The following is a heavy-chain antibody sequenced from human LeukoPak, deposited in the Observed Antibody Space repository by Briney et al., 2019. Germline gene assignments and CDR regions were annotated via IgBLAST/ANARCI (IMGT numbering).Heavy chain of an antibody. J-gene: IGHJ3*02. CDR1: GFTFSSYG. Sequence: PGGSLRLSCAASGFTFSSYGMHWVRQAPGKGLEWVAVISYDGSNKYYADPVKGRFTISRDNSKNTLYLQMNSLRAEDTAMYYCAKTMIVVVIDDAFDIWGQGTMVTVSS. V-gene: IGHV3-30*18. D-gene: IGHD3-22*01. CDR2: ISYDGSNK. CDR3: AKTMIVVVIDDAFDI.